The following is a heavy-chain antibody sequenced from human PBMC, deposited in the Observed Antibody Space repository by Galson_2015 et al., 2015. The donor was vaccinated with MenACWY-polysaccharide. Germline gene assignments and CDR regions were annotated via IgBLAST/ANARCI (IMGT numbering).Heavy chain of an antibody. CDR2: INSDGSAT. Sequence: SLRLSCAASGFTVSHYWMHWVRQAPGKGLVWVSRINSDGSATNYADSVKGRFTISRDNAKNTLYLQMNSLRDEDTAVYYCVKVGARYCSGGTCSFNRFDPWGQGTLVTVSS. J-gene: IGHJ5*02. V-gene: IGHV3-74*01. CDR3: VKVGARYCSGGTCSFNRFDP. D-gene: IGHD2-15*01. CDR1: GFTVSHYW.